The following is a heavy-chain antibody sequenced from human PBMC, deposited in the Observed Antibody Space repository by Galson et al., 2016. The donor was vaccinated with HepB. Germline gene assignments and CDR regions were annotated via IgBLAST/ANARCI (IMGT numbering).Heavy chain of an antibody. CDR1: GASVSSNSFY. CDR3: ARHTITAAGDY. J-gene: IGHJ4*02. D-gene: IGHD6-13*01. CDR2: IYYSGRT. V-gene: IGHV4-39*01. Sequence: SETLSLTCSVSGASVSSNSFYWAWIRQPPGKGLEWIGSIYYSGRTYNNPSLKSRVTMSVNTSKNYFSLKLTSVTAADTAVYYCARHTITAAGDYWGQGTLVTVSS.